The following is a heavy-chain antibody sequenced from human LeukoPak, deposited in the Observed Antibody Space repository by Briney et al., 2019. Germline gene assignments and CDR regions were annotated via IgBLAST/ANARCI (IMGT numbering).Heavy chain of an antibody. V-gene: IGHV3-30*18. CDR1: GFTFSSCG. J-gene: IGHJ4*02. CDR3: AKGRSIAAAGTVSEIDY. CDR2: ISYDGSNK. D-gene: IGHD6-13*01. Sequence: PGRSLRLSCAASGFTFSSCGMHWVRQAPGKGLDWVAVISYDGSNKYYSDSVKGRFTISRDNSKNTLYLQMNSLRAEDTAVYYCAKGRSIAAAGTVSEIDYWGQGTLVTVSS.